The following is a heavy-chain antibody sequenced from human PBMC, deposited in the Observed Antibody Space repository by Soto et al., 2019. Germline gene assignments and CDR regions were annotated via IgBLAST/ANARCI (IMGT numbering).Heavy chain of an antibody. V-gene: IGHV5-51*01. Sequence: PGESLKISCKGSGYSFTSYWIGWVRQMPGKGLEWMGIIYPGDSDTRYSPSFQGQVTISADKSISTAYLQWSSLKASDTAMYYCARQGVPAAIRTPGPCNWFDPWGQGTLVTVSS. D-gene: IGHD2-2*01. CDR3: ARQGVPAAIRTPGPCNWFDP. CDR1: GYSFTSYW. CDR2: IYPGDSDT. J-gene: IGHJ5*02.